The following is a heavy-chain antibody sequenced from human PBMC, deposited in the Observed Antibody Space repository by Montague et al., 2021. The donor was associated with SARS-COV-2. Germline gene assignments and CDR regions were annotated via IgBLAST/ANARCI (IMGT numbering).Heavy chain of an antibody. CDR2: INHSGGV. CDR1: RGSFSGYY. CDR3: ACGYCSSTTCYRSLHS. J-gene: IGHJ5*02. Sequence: SETLSLTCTVHRGSFSGYYWTWIRQPPGKGLEWIGEINHSGGVNYNPSLKSRVTISVDTSKNHFSLKLRSVTAADTAIYYCACGYCSSTTCYRSLHSWGQGTLVAVSS. D-gene: IGHD2-2*01. V-gene: IGHV4-34*01.